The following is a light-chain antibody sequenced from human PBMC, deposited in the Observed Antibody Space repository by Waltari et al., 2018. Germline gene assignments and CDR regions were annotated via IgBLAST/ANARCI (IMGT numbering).Light chain of an antibody. CDR2: RND. J-gene: IGLJ3*02. CDR1: SDNVANEG. V-gene: IGLV10-54*04. CDR3: STWDSSLSYWV. Sequence: QAGLTQPPSVSKGLRQTATLTCTGNSDNVANEGVSWLQQHQGHPPKLLSYRNDNRPSGISESFSASRSGITASLTITGLQPEDKANYYCSTWDSSLSYWVFGGGTKLTVL.